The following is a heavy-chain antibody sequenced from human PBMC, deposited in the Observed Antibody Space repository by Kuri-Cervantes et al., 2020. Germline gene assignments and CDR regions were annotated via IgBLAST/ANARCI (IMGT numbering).Heavy chain of an antibody. CDR3: ARGRLQTSFNWYLDL. Sequence: ESLKISCTVSGGSISSYYWNWIRQPPGKGLEWIGYIYYSGSTNYNPSLKSRVTISVDTSKNQFSLKLSSVTAADTAVYYRARGRLQTSFNWYLDLWGRGTLVTVSS. CDR2: IYYSGST. CDR1: GGSISSYY. D-gene: IGHD3-3*02. V-gene: IGHV4-59*12. J-gene: IGHJ2*01.